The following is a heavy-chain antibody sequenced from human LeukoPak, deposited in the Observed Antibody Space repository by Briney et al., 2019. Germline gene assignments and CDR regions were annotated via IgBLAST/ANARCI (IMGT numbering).Heavy chain of an antibody. CDR2: IYTGGST. Sequence: SQSLSLTCTVSGGSIGSCSNYWGWLRQPAGKGREWIRRIYTGGSTNYNSSLGRLGTITGDTAKTQFPLKLSPVTAADAAVYYCARGASRYCSGDSCYTYSFDPWGQGNLVTVSS. D-gene: IGHD2-15*01. V-gene: IGHV4-61*02. CDR3: ARGASRYCSGDSCYTYSFDP. J-gene: IGHJ5*02. CDR1: GGSIGSCSNY.